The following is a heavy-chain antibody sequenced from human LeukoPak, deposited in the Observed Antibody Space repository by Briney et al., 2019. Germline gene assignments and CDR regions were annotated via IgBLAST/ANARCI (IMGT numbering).Heavy chain of an antibody. CDR1: GGSFSRYY. V-gene: IGHV4-34*01. CDR2: IDHRGDT. J-gene: IGHJ4*03. CDR3: ARGATISETGYFDF. Sequence: PSETLSLTCAVYGGSFSRYYWSWIRQSPGKGLEWIAEIDHRGDTNYNPSVKSRVTISVDTSKNQFSLEVRSLSAADTAVYYCARGATISETGYFDFWGQGTPVTVSS. D-gene: IGHD5-24*01.